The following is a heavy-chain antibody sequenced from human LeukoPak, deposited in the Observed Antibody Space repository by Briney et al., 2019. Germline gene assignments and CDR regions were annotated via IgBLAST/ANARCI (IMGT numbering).Heavy chain of an antibody. V-gene: IGHV4-39*01. CDR3: ARRDFTDGFEP. Sequence: PSETLSLTCTVSGGSISSSSYYWGWIRQPPGKGLEWIGSIYYSGSTYYNPSLKSRVTISVDTSKNQFSLKLSSVTAADTAVYYCARRDFTDGFEPWGQGTLVTVSS. CDR2: IYYSGST. CDR1: GGSISSSSYY. J-gene: IGHJ5*02. D-gene: IGHD3-3*01.